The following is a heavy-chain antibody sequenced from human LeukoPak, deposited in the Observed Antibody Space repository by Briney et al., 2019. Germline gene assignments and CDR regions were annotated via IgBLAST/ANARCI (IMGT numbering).Heavy chain of an antibody. CDR2: INPSSGGT. Sequence: ASVKVSCKASGYTFTSYYMHWVRQAPGQGLEWMGWINPSSGGTNYAQKFQGRVTVTRDTSISTAYMDLSRLRSDDTAVYYCARAGVWDYSDSSGYHNAAFDIWGQGTMVTVSS. V-gene: IGHV1-2*02. CDR3: ARAGVWDYSDSSGYHNAAFDI. CDR1: GYTFTSYY. J-gene: IGHJ3*02. D-gene: IGHD3-22*01.